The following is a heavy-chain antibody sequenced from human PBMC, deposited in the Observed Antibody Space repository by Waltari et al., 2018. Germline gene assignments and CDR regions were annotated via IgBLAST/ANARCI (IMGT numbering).Heavy chain of an antibody. CDR2: IIPIFGTA. D-gene: IGHD2-21*02. V-gene: IGHV1-69*12. Sequence: QVQLVQSGAEVKKPWSSVKVSCTPSGGTFSSYAISWVPHAPGHRLEWMGGIIPIFGTANYAQKFQGRVTITADESTSTAYMELSSLRSEDTAVYYCARGRAYCGGDCYHDAFDIWGQGTMVTVSS. J-gene: IGHJ3*02. CDR3: ARGRAYCGGDCYHDAFDI. CDR1: GGTFSSYA.